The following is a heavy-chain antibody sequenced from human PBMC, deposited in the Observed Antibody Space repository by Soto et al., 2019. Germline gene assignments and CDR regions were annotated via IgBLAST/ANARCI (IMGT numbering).Heavy chain of an antibody. V-gene: IGHV4-59*01. CDR2: IYYSGST. D-gene: IGHD1-26*01. CDR1: GGSISSYY. Sequence: SETLSLTCTVSGGSISSYYWSWIRQPPGKGLEWIGYIYYSGSTNYNPSLKSRVTISVDTSKNQFSLKLSSVTAADTAVYYCAGDQYSGSYYNYYGMDVGGQGTTVTVSS. CDR3: AGDQYSGSYYNYYGMDV. J-gene: IGHJ6*02.